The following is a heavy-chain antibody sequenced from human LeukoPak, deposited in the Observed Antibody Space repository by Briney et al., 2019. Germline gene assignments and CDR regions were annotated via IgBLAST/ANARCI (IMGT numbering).Heavy chain of an antibody. D-gene: IGHD3-10*01. Sequence: ASETLSLTCTVSGGSISSYYWGWIRQPPGKGLEWIATIYYSGSTYYTPSLKSRVTISVDTSKNQFSLKLSSVTAADTAVYYCASLYGSGSYYPSDYWGQGTLVTVSS. V-gene: IGHV4-39*07. CDR3: ASLYGSGSYYPSDY. CDR1: GGSISSYY. J-gene: IGHJ4*02. CDR2: IYYSGST.